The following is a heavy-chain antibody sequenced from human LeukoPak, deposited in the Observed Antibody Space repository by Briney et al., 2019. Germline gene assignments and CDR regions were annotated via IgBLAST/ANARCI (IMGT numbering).Heavy chain of an antibody. D-gene: IGHD6-19*01. CDR1: GGSISSYY. V-gene: IGHV4-59*12. J-gene: IGHJ4*02. CDR3: ARSPLESSGWFDY. CDR2: IHYSGST. Sequence: SETLSLTCTVSGGSISSYYWSWIRQPPGKGLEWIGYIHYSGSTNYNPSLKSRVTISVDTSKNQFSLKLSSVTAADTAVYYCARSPLESSGWFDYWGQGTLVTVSS.